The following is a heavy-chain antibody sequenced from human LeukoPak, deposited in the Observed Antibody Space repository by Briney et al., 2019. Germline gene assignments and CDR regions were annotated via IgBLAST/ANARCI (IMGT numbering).Heavy chain of an antibody. CDR1: GFTFDDYA. V-gene: IGHV3-9*01. D-gene: IGHD1-26*01. Sequence: GRSLRLSCAASGFTFDDYAMHWVRQAPGKGLEWVSGISWNSGSIGYADSVKGRFTISRDNAKNSLYLQMNSLRAEDTASYYCAKDVAGIYWYFDLWGRGTLVTVSS. CDR3: AKDVAGIYWYFDL. CDR2: ISWNSGSI. J-gene: IGHJ2*01.